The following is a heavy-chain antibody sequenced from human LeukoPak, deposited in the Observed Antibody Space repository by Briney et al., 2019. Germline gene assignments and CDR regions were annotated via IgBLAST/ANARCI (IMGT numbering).Heavy chain of an antibody. CDR3: ARDTGGSWENDY. V-gene: IGHV4-30-4*08. CDR1: GGSISSGDYY. Sequence: SETLSLTCTVSGGSISSGDYYWSWIRQPPGKGLEWIGYIYYSGSTYYNPSLKSRVTISVDTSKNQFSLKLSSVTAADTVVYYCARDTGGSWENDYWGQGTLVTVSS. CDR2: IYYSGST. D-gene: IGHD2-15*01. J-gene: IGHJ4*02.